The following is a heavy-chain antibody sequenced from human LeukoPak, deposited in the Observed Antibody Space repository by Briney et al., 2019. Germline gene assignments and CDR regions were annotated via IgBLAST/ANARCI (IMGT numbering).Heavy chain of an antibody. Sequence: SETLSLTCTVSGGSISNFYWSWIRQSPGERLEWMGYIYNSGSTNYNPSLKSRVTISADTSKNQFSLKLSFVTAADTAMYYCARGFASSWYYFDYWGQGTPVTVSS. D-gene: IGHD6-13*01. CDR2: IYNSGST. CDR1: GGSISNFY. V-gene: IGHV4-59*01. J-gene: IGHJ4*02. CDR3: ARGFASSWYYFDY.